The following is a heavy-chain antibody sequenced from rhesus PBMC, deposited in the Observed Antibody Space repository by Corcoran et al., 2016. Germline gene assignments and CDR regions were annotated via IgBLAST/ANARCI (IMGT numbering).Heavy chain of an antibody. CDR2: HSGSGGTI. J-gene: IGHJ1*01. CDR3: ARWNPARYFEF. CDR1: GGSIRSTY. V-gene: IGHV4-173*01. D-gene: IGHD1-1*01. Sequence: QLQLQEAGPGLVKPSETLSLTCAVSGGSIRSTYRSRIRQTPGKGLEWIGRHSGSGGTIDYNPSLKSRVTISTDTSKNQFSLKLSSVTAADTAVYSCARWNPARYFEFWGQGALVTVSS.